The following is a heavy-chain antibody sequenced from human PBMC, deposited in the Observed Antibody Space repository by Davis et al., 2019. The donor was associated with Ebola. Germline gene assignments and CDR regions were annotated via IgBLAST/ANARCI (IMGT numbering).Heavy chain of an antibody. CDR1: GFTFSGSA. CDR2: INSDGSST. Sequence: GESLKISCAASGFTFSGSAMHWVRQAPGKGLEWVSRINSDGSSTSYADSVKGRFTISRDNAKNTLYLQMNSLRAEDTAVYYCARGWMSIPDYWGQGTLVTVSS. J-gene: IGHJ4*02. CDR3: ARGWMSIPDY. D-gene: IGHD2-2*03. V-gene: IGHV3-74*01.